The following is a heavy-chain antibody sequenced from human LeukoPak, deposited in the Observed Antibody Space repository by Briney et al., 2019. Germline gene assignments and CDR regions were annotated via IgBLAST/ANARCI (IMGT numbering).Heavy chain of an antibody. J-gene: IGHJ4*02. CDR2: TSYDGSNR. D-gene: IGHD4-17*01. V-gene: IGHV3-30*18. CDR1: GFTFSSYG. Sequence: GRSLRLSCAASGFTFSSYGMHWVRQAPGKGLEWVAATSYDGSNRHYADSVKGRFTISRDNSKNTLYLQINSLRDEDTAVYYCAKLGDYGDYFFSPKQKGVDYWGQGTLVTVSS. CDR3: AKLGDYGDYFFSPKQKGVDY.